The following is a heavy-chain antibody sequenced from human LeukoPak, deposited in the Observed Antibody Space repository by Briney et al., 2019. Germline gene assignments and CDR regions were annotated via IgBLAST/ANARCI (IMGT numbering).Heavy chain of an antibody. CDR3: AMLLGAGSGP. Sequence: GGSLRLSCAASGFTFSNYAMSWVRQAPGKGLEWVSAITTSGGSTYYADSVKGRFTISRDNSKNTLYLQMNSLRAEDTAVYYCAMLLGAGSGPWGQGTLVTVSS. CDR1: GFTFSNYA. D-gene: IGHD2-15*01. CDR2: ITTSGGST. J-gene: IGHJ4*02. V-gene: IGHV3-23*01.